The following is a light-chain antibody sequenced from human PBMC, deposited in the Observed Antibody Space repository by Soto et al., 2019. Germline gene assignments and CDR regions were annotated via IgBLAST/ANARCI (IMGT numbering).Light chain of an antibody. CDR3: SSYTTSNTRVV. CDR1: SSDVGGYNY. V-gene: IGLV2-14*01. J-gene: IGLJ2*01. CDR2: EVS. Sequence: QSALTQPASVSGSPGQSITISCTGTSSDVGGYNYVSWYQHHPGKAPKLMIYEVSNRPSGVSNRFSGSKSGNTASLTISGLQAEDEGDYYCSSYTTSNTRVVFGGGTQLTVL.